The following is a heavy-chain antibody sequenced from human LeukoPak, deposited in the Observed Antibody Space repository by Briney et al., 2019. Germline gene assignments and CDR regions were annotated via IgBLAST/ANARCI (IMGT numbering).Heavy chain of an antibody. CDR2: INPNSGGT. CDR3: ARDSGGVVNDFDY. Sequence: GASVKVSCKASGGTFSSYAISWVRQAPGQGLEWMGWINPNSGGTNYAQKFQGRVTMTRDTSISTAYMELSRLRSDDTAVYYCARDSGGVVNDFDYWGQGTLVTVSS. V-gene: IGHV1-2*02. D-gene: IGHD3-3*01. J-gene: IGHJ4*02. CDR1: GGTFSSYA.